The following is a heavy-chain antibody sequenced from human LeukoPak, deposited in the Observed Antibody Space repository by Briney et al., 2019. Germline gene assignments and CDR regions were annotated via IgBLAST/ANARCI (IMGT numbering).Heavy chain of an antibody. Sequence: ASVKVSCKASGYTFTSYDINWVRQATGQGLEWMGWMNPNSGNTGYAQKFQGRVTMTRNTSIGTAYMELSSLRSEDTAVYYCARSRYCSSTSCLHYYYYGMDVWGQGTTVTVSS. CDR1: GYTFTSYD. D-gene: IGHD2-2*01. V-gene: IGHV1-8*01. CDR3: ARSRYCSSTSCLHYYYYGMDV. J-gene: IGHJ6*02. CDR2: MNPNSGNT.